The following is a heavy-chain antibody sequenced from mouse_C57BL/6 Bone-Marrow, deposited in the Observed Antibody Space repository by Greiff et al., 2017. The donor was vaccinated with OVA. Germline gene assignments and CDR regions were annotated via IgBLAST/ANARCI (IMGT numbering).Heavy chain of an antibody. Sequence: VQLVESDAELVKPGASVKISCKASGYTFTSYWMHWVKQRPGQGLEWIGVIDPSDSYTNYNQKFKGKATLTVDTSSSTAYMQLSSLTSEDSAVYYCARCDYWGQGTTLTVSS. V-gene: IGHV1-59*01. CDR2: IDPSDSYT. CDR3: ARCDY. CDR1: GYTFTSYW. J-gene: IGHJ2*01.